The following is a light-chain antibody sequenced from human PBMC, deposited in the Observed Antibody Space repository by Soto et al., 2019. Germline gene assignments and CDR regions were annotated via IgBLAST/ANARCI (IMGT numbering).Light chain of an antibody. CDR1: QSVSSSY. Sequence: EIVLTQSPGTLSLSPGERATLSCRASQSVSSSYLAWYQQKPGQAPRLIIYGASSRATGIPDTFSGSGSGTDFTLTISSLEPEDFAVYYCQQYGSSPYTFGQGTKLEI. CDR3: QQYGSSPYT. J-gene: IGKJ2*01. V-gene: IGKV3-20*01. CDR2: GAS.